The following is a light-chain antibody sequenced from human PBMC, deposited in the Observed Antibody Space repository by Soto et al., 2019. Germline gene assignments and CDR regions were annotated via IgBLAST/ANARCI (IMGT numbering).Light chain of an antibody. Sequence: DVVMTQTPLSLSVAPGQPASISCKSSQSLLHITGETFLFWYLQKPGQSPQLLIYEVSTRVSGVPDRFSGSGSGTDFTLEISRVATDDVGIYYCMQSTPLPPTFGQGTRLGIE. CDR2: EVS. V-gene: IGKV2D-29*02. CDR1: QSLLHITGETF. J-gene: IGKJ5*01. CDR3: MQSTPLPPT.